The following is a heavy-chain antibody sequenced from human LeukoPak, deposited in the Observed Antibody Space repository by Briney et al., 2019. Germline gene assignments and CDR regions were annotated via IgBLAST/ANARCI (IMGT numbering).Heavy chain of an antibody. CDR2: INPNSGGT. Sequence: GASVKVSCKASGYTFTGYYMHWVRQAPGQGLEWMGWINPNSGGTNYAQKFQGRVTMTRDTSISTAYVELSRLRSDDTAVYYCARDRSRFLGLCYFDYWGQGTLVTVSS. V-gene: IGHV1-2*02. CDR1: GYTFTGYY. CDR3: ARDRSRFLGLCYFDY. J-gene: IGHJ4*02. D-gene: IGHD3-16*01.